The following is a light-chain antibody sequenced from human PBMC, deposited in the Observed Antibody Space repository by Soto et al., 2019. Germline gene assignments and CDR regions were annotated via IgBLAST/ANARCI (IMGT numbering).Light chain of an antibody. CDR3: QQYGSSPQT. Sequence: EIVLTQSPGTLSLSPGERATLSCRASQSVSSSYLAWYQQKPGQAHRLLIYGASSRATGIPDRFSGSGSGTDFTLTMSRLEPEDFAVYYCQQYGSSPQTFGQGTKVEIK. V-gene: IGKV3-20*01. J-gene: IGKJ1*01. CDR1: QSVSSSY. CDR2: GAS.